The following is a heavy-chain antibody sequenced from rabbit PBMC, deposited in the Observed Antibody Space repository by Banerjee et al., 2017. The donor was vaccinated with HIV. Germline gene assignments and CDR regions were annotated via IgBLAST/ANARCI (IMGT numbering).Heavy chain of an antibody. CDR3: ARKGNSDYRYFNL. CDR2: IYTGSSGST. J-gene: IGHJ4*01. CDR1: GFSFSSSYY. V-gene: IGHV1S40*01. D-gene: IGHD8-1*01. Sequence: QSLEESGGDLVKPGASLTLTCTASGFSFSSSYYMCWVRQAPGKGLEWIACIYTGSSGSTYYASWAKGRFTISKTSSTTVTLQMTSLTAADTATYFCARKGNSDYRYFNLWGPGTLVTVS.